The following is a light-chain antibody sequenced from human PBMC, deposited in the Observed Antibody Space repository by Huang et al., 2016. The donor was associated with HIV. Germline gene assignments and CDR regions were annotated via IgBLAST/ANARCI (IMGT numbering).Light chain of an antibody. CDR2: DAS. CDR3: QQRSNGLT. CDR1: QSVSSY. V-gene: IGKV3-11*01. Sequence: EIVLTQSPATLSLSPGERATLSCRASQSVSSYLAWYQQKPGQAPRLLIYDASNRATGIPARFSVGGSGTDFTLTISSLEPEDFAVYYCQQRSNGLTFGGGTKVEI. J-gene: IGKJ4*01.